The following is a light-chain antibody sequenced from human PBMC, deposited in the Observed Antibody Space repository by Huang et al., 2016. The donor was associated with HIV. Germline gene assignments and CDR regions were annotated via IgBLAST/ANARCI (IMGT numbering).Light chain of an antibody. Sequence: DIQMTQSPSSLSASVGDRVTITCRASQSISSYFNWYQQKPGKAPKLLIYAASSLQSGVPSRFSGSGSGTDFTLTISSLQPEDFATYYCQQSYSTLRYTFGQGTKLEIK. CDR2: AAS. CDR3: QQSYSTLRYT. V-gene: IGKV1-39*01. J-gene: IGKJ2*01. CDR1: QSISSY.